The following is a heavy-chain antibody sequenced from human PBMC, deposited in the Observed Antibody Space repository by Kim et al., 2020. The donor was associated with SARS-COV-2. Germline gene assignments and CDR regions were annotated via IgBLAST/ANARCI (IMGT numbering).Heavy chain of an antibody. D-gene: IGHD6-13*01. Sequence: SETLSLTCAVYGGSFSGYYWSWIRQPPGKGLEWIGEINHSGSTNYNPSLKSRVTISVDTSKNQFSLKLSSVTAADTAVYYCARLHVRRMKQQLVRPRDWFDPWGQGTLVTVSS. CDR1: GGSFSGYY. CDR2: INHSGST. J-gene: IGHJ5*02. CDR3: ARLHVRRMKQQLVRPRDWFDP. V-gene: IGHV4-34*01.